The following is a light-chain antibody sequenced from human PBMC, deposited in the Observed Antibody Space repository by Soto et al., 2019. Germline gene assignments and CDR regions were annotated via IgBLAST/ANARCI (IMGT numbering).Light chain of an antibody. CDR3: QSYDSSLSASYV. J-gene: IGLJ1*01. CDR1: SSXXGAGYE. V-gene: IGLV1-40*01. Sequence: QPVLTQPPSVSGAPGQRVTISCTGXSSXXGAGYEVHWYQHLPGKAPKLLIYGNTNRPSGVPDRFSGSKSGTSASLAITGLQAEDEADYYCQSYDSSLSASYVFGGGTKLTVL. CDR2: GNT.